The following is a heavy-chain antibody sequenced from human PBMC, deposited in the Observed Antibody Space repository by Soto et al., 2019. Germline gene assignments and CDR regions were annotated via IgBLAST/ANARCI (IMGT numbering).Heavy chain of an antibody. CDR1: GFTFSSYA. CDR3: AKDAYNAGYYYYGMDV. V-gene: IGHV3-23*01. D-gene: IGHD1-20*01. CDR2: ISGSGGST. Sequence: GWSLRLSCAASGFTFSSYAMSWVRQAPGKGLEWVSAISGSGGSTYYADSVKGRSTISRDNSKNTLYLQMNSLRAEDTAVYYCAKDAYNAGYYYYGMDVWGQGTTVTVSS. J-gene: IGHJ6*02.